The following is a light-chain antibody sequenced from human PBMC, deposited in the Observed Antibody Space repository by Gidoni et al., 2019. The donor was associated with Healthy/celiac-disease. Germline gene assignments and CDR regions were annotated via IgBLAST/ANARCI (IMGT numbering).Light chain of an antibody. V-gene: IGLV2-14*01. Sequence: QSALTQPASVSGSTGPSITISCTGTSSDVGGYNYVSWYQQHPGKAPNLMIYVVSNRPSGVSNRFSGSNSGNTASRTISGLQAEDEADYYCSSYTISSSVVFGGGTKLTVL. CDR1: SSDVGGYNY. CDR2: VVS. CDR3: SSYTISSSVV. J-gene: IGLJ2*01.